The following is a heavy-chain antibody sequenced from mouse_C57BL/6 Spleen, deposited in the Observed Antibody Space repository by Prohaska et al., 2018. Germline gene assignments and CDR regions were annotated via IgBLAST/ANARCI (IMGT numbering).Heavy chain of an antibody. V-gene: IGHV1-26*01. J-gene: IGHJ2*01. CDR1: GYTFTDYY. CDR2: INHNNGGT. CDR3: ARGTGY. Sequence: EVQLQQSGPELVKPGASVKISCKASGYTFTDYYMNWVKQSHGKSLEWLGDINHNNGGTSYNQKFKGKATLTVDKSSSTAYMELRSLTSEDSAVYYWARGTGYWGQGTTLTVSS. D-gene: IGHD4-1*01.